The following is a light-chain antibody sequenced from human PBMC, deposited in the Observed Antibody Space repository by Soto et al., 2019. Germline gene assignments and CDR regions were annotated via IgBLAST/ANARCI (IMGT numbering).Light chain of an antibody. Sequence: EVVLTQSPATLSLSPGESATLSCRASQSVSVYLAWYQQKTGQAPRLLIRDASNRATGIPARFSGSGSGKDFALTIGRLEPEDFGVYYCQQRADWPPITFGQGTRRDI. J-gene: IGKJ5*01. CDR1: QSVSVY. V-gene: IGKV3-11*01. CDR3: QQRADWPPIT. CDR2: DAS.